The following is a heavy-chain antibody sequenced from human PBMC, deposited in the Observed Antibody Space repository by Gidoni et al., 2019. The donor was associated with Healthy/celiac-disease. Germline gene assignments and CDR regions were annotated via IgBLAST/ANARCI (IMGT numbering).Heavy chain of an antibody. CDR1: GGSFSGYY. CDR2: INHSGST. J-gene: IGHJ6*02. Sequence: QVQLQQWGAGLLKPSETLSLTCAVYGGSFSGYYWSWIRQPPGKGLEWIGEINHSGSTNYTPSLKSRVTISVDTSKNQFSLKLSSVTAADTAVYYCARRRRFGGALGYYGMDVWGQGTTVTVSS. D-gene: IGHD3-10*01. CDR3: ARRRRFGGALGYYGMDV. V-gene: IGHV4-34*01.